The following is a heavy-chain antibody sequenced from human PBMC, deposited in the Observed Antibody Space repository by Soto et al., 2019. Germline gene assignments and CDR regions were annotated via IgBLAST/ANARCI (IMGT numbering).Heavy chain of an antibody. V-gene: IGHV3-23*01. CDR1: GFTFSNYA. D-gene: IGHD6-13*01. Sequence: GGSLRLSCAASGFTFSNYAMSWVRQAAGQGLEWVSRIRDSGGTTYYADSVKGRFTISRDNTKNTVYLQMSSLRVEDTAVFYFAQHQEVRSSSPVDYWGQGTLVTVYS. CDR3: AQHQEVRSSSPVDY. J-gene: IGHJ4*02. CDR2: IRDSGGTT.